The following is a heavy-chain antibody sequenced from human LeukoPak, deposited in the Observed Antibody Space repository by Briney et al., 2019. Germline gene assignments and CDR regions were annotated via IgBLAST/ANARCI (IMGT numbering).Heavy chain of an antibody. CDR2: FNSDTGNT. CDR1: GYTLTNYA. J-gene: IGHJ4*02. V-gene: IGHV1-3*01. D-gene: IGHD6-19*01. Sequence: ASVKVSCKASGYTLTNYAIHWVRQAPGQRLEWMGWFNSDTGNTEYSQKFQGRVTISRDTSANTAYMELNRQRPEDTAVFYCVRGGPNKSGWTLDYWGQGTLVTVSS. CDR3: VRGGPNKSGWTLDY.